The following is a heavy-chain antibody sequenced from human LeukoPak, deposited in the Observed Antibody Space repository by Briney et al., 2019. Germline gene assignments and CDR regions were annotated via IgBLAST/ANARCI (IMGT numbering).Heavy chain of an antibody. CDR2: IKQDGSEK. CDR1: GFTFSNYR. J-gene: IGHJ4*02. D-gene: IGHD3-9*01. V-gene: IGHV3-7*01. Sequence: GSLRLSCAASGFTFSNYRMSWVRQTPGKGLEWVANIKQDGSEKYYVDSVKGRFTISRDNAKNSLFLQMNSLRAEDTAVYYCARAIYRYYFDYWGQGTLVTVSS. CDR3: ARAIYRYYFDY.